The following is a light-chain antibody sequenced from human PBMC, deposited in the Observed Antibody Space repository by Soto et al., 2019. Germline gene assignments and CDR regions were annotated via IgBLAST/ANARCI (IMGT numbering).Light chain of an antibody. CDR1: QSVSGNY. V-gene: IGKV3-20*01. Sequence: EIVLTQSPGTLSLSPGERATLSCRASQSVSGNYLAWYQQKPGQSPRLLIYGSSDRATGIPDRFSGSGSETDFTRTIIRVEPEDFTVYYCQQYGSAPPYTFGQGTRLEI. CDR3: QQYGSAPPYT. CDR2: GSS. J-gene: IGKJ2*01.